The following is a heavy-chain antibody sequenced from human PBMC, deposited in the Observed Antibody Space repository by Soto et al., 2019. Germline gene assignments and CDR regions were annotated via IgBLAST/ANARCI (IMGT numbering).Heavy chain of an antibody. J-gene: IGHJ4*02. V-gene: IGHV3-23*01. D-gene: IGHD3-22*01. Sequence: LRLSCAASGFTVSNYAMSWVRQAPGKGLEWVSAFSGSGDSTFYADSVKGRFTVSRDNSKKTLYLQLNSLRDEDTAVYYCARDAGELPVVTVGVFVFWGRGTLVTVSS. CDR2: FSGSGDST. CDR1: GFTVSNYA. CDR3: ARDAGELPVVTVGVFVF.